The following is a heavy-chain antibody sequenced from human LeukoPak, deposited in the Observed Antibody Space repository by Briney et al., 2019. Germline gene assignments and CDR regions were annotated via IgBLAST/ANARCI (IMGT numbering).Heavy chain of an antibody. Sequence: PGGSLRLSCAASGFTFSSYSMNWVRQAPGKGLEWVSSISSSSSYIYYADSVKGRFTIPRDNAKNSLYLQMNSLRAEDTAVYYCATMTTVTTNNWFDPWGQGTLVTVSS. V-gene: IGHV3-21*01. CDR3: ATMTTVTTNNWFDP. CDR2: ISSSSSYI. D-gene: IGHD4-17*01. CDR1: GFTFSSYS. J-gene: IGHJ5*02.